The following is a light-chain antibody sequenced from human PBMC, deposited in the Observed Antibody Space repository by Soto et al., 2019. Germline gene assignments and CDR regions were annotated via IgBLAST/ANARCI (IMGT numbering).Light chain of an antibody. CDR1: SSNIGNNY. V-gene: IGLV1-51*01. Sequence: QSVLTQPPSVSAAPGQKVTISCSGSSSNIGNNYVSWYQQLPGTAPKLLIYDNNKRPSGIPDRFSGPKSGTSATLGITGLQTGDEADYYCGTWDNSLRAGVFGTGTKLTVL. J-gene: IGLJ1*01. CDR3: GTWDNSLRAGV. CDR2: DNN.